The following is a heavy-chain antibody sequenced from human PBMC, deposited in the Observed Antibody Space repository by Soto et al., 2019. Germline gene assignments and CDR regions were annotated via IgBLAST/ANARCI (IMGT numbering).Heavy chain of an antibody. D-gene: IGHD1-26*01. Sequence: PGGSLRLSCAASAFTFSSFGMHWVRQAPGKGLEWMAVISSDGSNQYYADSVTGRFAISRDNSKNTLYLQMNSLRNEDTAVYYCAKDRYGGSYYHPGRRPDYWGQGALVTVSS. CDR3: AKDRYGGSYYHPGRRPDY. CDR2: ISSDGSNQ. CDR1: AFTFSSFG. J-gene: IGHJ4*02. V-gene: IGHV3-30*18.